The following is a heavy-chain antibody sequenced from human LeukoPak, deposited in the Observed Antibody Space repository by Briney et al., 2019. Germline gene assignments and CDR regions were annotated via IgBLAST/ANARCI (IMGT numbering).Heavy chain of an antibody. D-gene: IGHD3-10*01. V-gene: IGHV5-51*01. Sequence: GESLKISCKGSGYSFTNYWIGWVRQMPGKGLEWMGLIYPGDSDTRYSPSFQGQVTISADKSISTAYLQWSSLKASDTAMYYCARLGTMVRGVKSWFDPWGQGTLVTVSS. J-gene: IGHJ5*02. CDR2: IYPGDSDT. CDR3: ARLGTMVRGVKSWFDP. CDR1: GYSFTNYW.